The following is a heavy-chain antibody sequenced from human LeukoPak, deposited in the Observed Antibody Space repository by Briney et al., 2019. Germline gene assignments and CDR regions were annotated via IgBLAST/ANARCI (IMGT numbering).Heavy chain of an antibody. CDR2: MNPNSGAT. CDR3: ARDTEWFGELPLDY. CDR1: GYSSTNYG. Sequence: ASVKVSCKASGYSSTNYGINWVRQATGQGLEWMGWMNPNSGATNYAQKFQGRVTMTRDTSISTAYMELSRLRSDDTAVYYCARDTEWFGELPLDYWGQGTLVTVSS. J-gene: IGHJ4*02. D-gene: IGHD3-10*01. V-gene: IGHV1-2*02.